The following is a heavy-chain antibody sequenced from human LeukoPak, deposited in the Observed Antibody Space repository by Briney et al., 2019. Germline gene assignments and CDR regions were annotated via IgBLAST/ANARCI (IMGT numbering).Heavy chain of an antibody. D-gene: IGHD3-10*01. CDR3: RYGSGSYSFDY. J-gene: IGHJ4*02. Sequence: GGSLRLSCAASGFTFSSYEMNWVRQAPGKGLEWLSYISSGGSAMYYADSVKGRFTISRDNAKNSLYLQMNSLRAEDTAVYYCRYGSGSYSFDYWGQGTLVTVSS. CDR2: ISSGGSAM. V-gene: IGHV3-48*03. CDR1: GFTFSSYE.